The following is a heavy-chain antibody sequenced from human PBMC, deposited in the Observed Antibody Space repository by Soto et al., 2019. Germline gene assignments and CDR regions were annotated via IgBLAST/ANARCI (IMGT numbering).Heavy chain of an antibody. CDR1: GFTFSSYS. CDR2: ISSSSSYI. D-gene: IGHD5-18*01. Sequence: GGSLRLSCAASGFTFSSYSMNWVRQAPGKGLEWVSSISSSSSYIYYADSVKGRFTISRDNAKNSLYLQMNSLRAEDTAVYYCARDPSGYSYGTGWFDPWGQGTLVTVSS. J-gene: IGHJ5*02. CDR3: ARDPSGYSYGTGWFDP. V-gene: IGHV3-21*01.